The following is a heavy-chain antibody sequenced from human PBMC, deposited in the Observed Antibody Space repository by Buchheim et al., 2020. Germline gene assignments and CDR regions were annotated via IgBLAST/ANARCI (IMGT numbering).Heavy chain of an antibody. CDR1: GYTFSSYS. D-gene: IGHD5-12*01. CDR3: ARDRSGYDYGYDN. V-gene: IGHV3-48*01. Sequence: EVQLVESGGTLIQPGGSLRLSCAASGYTFSSYSMNWLRQAPGKGLEWVAYISSSARTIYYADSVKGRFTISRDTANNSLYLQMNSLRAEDAALYYCARDRSGYDYGYDNWGPGTL. CDR2: ISSSARTI. J-gene: IGHJ4*02.